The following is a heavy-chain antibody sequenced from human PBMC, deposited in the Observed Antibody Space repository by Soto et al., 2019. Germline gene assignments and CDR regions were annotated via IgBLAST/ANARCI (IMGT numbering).Heavy chain of an antibody. CDR2: IYFSGST. CDR3: STLTIGVAVTQNWFDP. V-gene: IGHV4-31*03. CDR1: GGSISSSTNY. D-gene: IGHD6-19*01. J-gene: IGHJ5*02. Sequence: PSETLSLTCTVSGGSISSSTNYWSWVRQHPGKGLEWIGHIYFSGSTSYNPSLQSRLNIPVDTSKNQFSLRLSSVTAADTGVYYCSTLTIGVAVTQNWFDPWGQGTLVTVSS.